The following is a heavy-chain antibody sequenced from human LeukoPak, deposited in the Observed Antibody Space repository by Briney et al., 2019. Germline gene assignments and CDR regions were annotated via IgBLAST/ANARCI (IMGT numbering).Heavy chain of an antibody. V-gene: IGHV3-21*01. J-gene: IGHJ4*02. Sequence: KPGGSLRLSCAASGFTFSSYSMNWVRQAPGKGLEWVSSISSSSSYIYYADSVKGRFTISRDNAKNSLYLQMNSLRAEDTAVYYCASNMVRGVIIKDYWGQETLVTVSS. CDR3: ASNMVRGVIIKDY. CDR2: ISSSSSYI. CDR1: GFTFSSYS. D-gene: IGHD3-10*01.